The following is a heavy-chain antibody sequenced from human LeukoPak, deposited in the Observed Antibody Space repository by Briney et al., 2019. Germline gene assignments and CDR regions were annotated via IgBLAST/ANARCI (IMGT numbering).Heavy chain of an antibody. CDR2: ISAYNGNT. CDR1: VYTFTSYG. Sequence: ASVKVSCKASVYTFTSYGISWVRQAPGQGLEWMGWISAYNGNTNYAQKLQGRVTMTTDTSTSTAYMELRSLRSDDTAVYYCARSPHSNYYDSRGYYVYFQHWGQGTLVTVS. D-gene: IGHD3-22*01. J-gene: IGHJ1*01. CDR3: ARSPHSNYYDSRGYYVYFQH. V-gene: IGHV1-18*01.